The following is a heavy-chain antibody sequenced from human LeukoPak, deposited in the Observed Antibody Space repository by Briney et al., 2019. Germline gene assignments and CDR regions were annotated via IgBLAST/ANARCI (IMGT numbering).Heavy chain of an antibody. CDR3: ARAPSGYFDY. CDR1: GFTFSTYW. V-gene: IGHV3-74*01. J-gene: IGHJ4*02. CDR2: INTDGSST. Sequence: GGSLRLSCAASGFTFSTYWMHWVRQGPGKGLVWVSRINTDGSSTSYADSVKGRFTISGDNAENTLYLQMNSLRAEDTAVYYCARAPSGYFDYWGQGALVTVSS. D-gene: IGHD1-26*01.